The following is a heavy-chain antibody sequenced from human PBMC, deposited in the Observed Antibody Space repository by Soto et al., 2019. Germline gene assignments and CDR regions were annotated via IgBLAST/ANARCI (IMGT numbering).Heavy chain of an antibody. CDR2: ISSSSSYI. CDR1: GFTFSGYS. V-gene: IGHV3-21*01. Sequence: EVQLVESGGGLVKPGGSLRLSCAASGFTFSGYSMNWVRQAPGKGLEWVSSISSSSSYIYYADSVKGRFTISRDNAKNSLYLQMNSLRAEDTAVYYCARGPYYYDSSGYAPDYWGQGTLVTVSS. D-gene: IGHD3-22*01. J-gene: IGHJ4*02. CDR3: ARGPYYYDSSGYAPDY.